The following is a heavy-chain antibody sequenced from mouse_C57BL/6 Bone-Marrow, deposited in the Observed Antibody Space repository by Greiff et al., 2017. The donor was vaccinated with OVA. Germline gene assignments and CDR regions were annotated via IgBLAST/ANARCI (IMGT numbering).Heavy chain of an antibody. J-gene: IGHJ3*01. CDR1: GFSLTSYG. CDR2: IWSDGST. CDR3: ARRDYGSSYAFAY. V-gene: IGHV2-6*03. Sequence: QVQLKESGPGLVAPSQSLSITCTVSGFSLTSYGVHWVRQPPGKGLEWLVVIWSDGSTTYNSALKSRLSISKDNSKSQVFLKMNSLQTDDTAMYYCARRDYGSSYAFAYWGQGTLVTVSA. D-gene: IGHD1-1*01.